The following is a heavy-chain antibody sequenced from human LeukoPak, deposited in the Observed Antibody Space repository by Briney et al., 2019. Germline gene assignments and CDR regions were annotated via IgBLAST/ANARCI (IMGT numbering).Heavy chain of an antibody. D-gene: IGHD6-19*01. V-gene: IGHV3-74*01. CDR1: GLTFNSYL. CDR2: IESDGSST. CDR3: ARAPGGWYGMDV. Sequence: GGSLRLSCAASGLTFNSYLMHWVRQAPGKGLVWVSRIESDGSSTTYADSVKGRFAISRDNAKNTLFLQMDSLRADDTAVYYCARAPGGWYGMDVWGQGTTVTVSS. J-gene: IGHJ6*02.